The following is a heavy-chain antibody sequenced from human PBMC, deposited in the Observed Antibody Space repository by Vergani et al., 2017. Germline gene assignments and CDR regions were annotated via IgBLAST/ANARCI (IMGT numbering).Heavy chain of an antibody. J-gene: IGHJ5*02. CDR3: ARGGGLTIFGVVIQNWFDP. CDR2: IIPIFGTA. V-gene: IGHV1-69*06. D-gene: IGHD3-3*01. Sequence: QVQLVQSGAEVKKPGSSVKVSCKASGGTFSSYAISWVRQAPGQGLEWMGGIIPIFGTANYAQKFQGRVTITADKSTSTAYMELSSLRSEDTAVYYCARGGGLTIFGVVIQNWFDPWGQGTLVTVSS. CDR1: GGTFSSYA.